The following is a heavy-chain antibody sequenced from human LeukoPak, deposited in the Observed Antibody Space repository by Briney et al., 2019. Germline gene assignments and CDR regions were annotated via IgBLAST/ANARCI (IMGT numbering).Heavy chain of an antibody. CDR2: ISTSGST. CDR1: GGSISSYY. Sequence: SETLSLTCTVSGGSISSYYWGWIRQPAGKGLEWIGRISTSGSTNYNPSLKSRVTISVDKSKNQFSLKLNSVTAADTAVYYCASGGSSSGYWGQGTLVTVSS. CDR3: ASGGSSSGY. J-gene: IGHJ4*02. D-gene: IGHD6-6*01. V-gene: IGHV4-4*07.